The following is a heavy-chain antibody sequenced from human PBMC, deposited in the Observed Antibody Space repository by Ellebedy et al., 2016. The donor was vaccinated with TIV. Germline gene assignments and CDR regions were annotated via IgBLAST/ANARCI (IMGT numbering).Heavy chain of an antibody. J-gene: IGHJ6*02. D-gene: IGHD1-26*01. Sequence: GESLKISCAASGFTFSTYGMHWVRQAPGKGLEWVAVIWYDGSNKYYADSVKGRFTISRNNSKNTLYLQMNSLRADDTAVYYCARNNGDGSYFFYYYYYGMDVWGQGTTVTVSS. V-gene: IGHV3-33*01. CDR3: ARNNGDGSYFFYYYYYGMDV. CDR1: GFTFSTYG. CDR2: IWYDGSNK.